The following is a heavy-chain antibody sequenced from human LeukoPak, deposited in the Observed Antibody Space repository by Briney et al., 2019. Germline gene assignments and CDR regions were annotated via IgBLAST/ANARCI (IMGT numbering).Heavy chain of an antibody. J-gene: IGHJ5*02. D-gene: IGHD3-3*01. CDR1: GYTFTGYY. V-gene: IGHV1-2*02. CDR2: INPNSGGT. Sequence: GASVKVSCKASGYTFTGYYMHWVRQAPGQGLEWMGWINPNSGGTNYAQKLQGRVTMTTDTSTSTAYMELGSLRSDDTAVYYCARDLRGSKLPSKYNWFDPWGQGTLVTVSS. CDR3: ARDLRGSKLPSKYNWFDP.